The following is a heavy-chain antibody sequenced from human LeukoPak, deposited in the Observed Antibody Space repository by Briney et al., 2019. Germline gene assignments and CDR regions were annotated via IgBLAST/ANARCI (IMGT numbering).Heavy chain of an antibody. V-gene: IGHV4-61*02. J-gene: IGHJ4*02. Sequence: PSETLSLICTVSGDSISSGSYYWTWIRQPAGKGLEWIGRIYTSGSTNYNPSLKSRVTISVDTSKNQFSLKLSSVTAADTAVYYCARVSYPARPDYWGQGTLVTVSS. D-gene: IGHD6-6*01. CDR1: GDSISSGSYY. CDR2: IYTSGST. CDR3: ARVSYPARPDY.